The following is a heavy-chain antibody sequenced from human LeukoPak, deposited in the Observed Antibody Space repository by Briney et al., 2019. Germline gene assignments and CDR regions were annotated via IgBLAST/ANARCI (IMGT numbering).Heavy chain of an antibody. CDR2: IYTSGST. D-gene: IGHD2-2*02. Sequence: PSKTLSLTCTVSGGSISSYYWSWIRQPPGKGLEWIGRIYTSGSTNYNPSLKSRVTMSVDTSKNQFSLKLSSVTAADTAVYYCARMYCSSTSCYRAAFDIWGQGTMVTVSS. J-gene: IGHJ3*02. CDR1: GGSISSYY. CDR3: ARMYCSSTSCYRAAFDI. V-gene: IGHV4-4*07.